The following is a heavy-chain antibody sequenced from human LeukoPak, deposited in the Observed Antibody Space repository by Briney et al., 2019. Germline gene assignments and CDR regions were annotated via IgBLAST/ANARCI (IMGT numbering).Heavy chain of an antibody. CDR1: GLALSSDG. CDR2: IWYDGSNK. D-gene: IGHD3-9*01. V-gene: IGHV3-33*01. CDR3: ARDGWFLTGLSYITKYGMDV. J-gene: IGHJ6*02. Sequence: HVWSLGGACATAGLALSSDGMHLFLHAPAKRIKWVAVIWYDGSNKYYADSVKGRFTISRDNSKNTLYLQMNSLRAEDMAVYYCARDGWFLTGLSYITKYGMDVWGQGTTVTVSS.